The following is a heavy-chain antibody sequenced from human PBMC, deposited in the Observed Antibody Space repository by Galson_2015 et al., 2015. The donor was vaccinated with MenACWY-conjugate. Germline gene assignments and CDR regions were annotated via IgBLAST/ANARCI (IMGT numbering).Heavy chain of an antibody. J-gene: IGHJ4*02. Sequence: TLSLTCTVSGGSISNSGYYWGWTRQPPGKGLEWIGNIYYSGSTHYNPSLKNRVTISVDTSKNQFPLKLSSVTAADTAVYYCARSPPTTVTRDYFDYWGQGTLVTVSS. V-gene: IGHV4-39*01. CDR3: ARSPPTTVTRDYFDY. CDR1: GGSISNSGYY. CDR2: IYYSGST. D-gene: IGHD4-17*01.